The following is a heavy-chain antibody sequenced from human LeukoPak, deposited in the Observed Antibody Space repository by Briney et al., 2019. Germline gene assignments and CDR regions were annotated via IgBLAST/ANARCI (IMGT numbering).Heavy chain of an antibody. V-gene: IGHV3-23*01. CDR2: MTGRGANT. CDR3: AKLGYSYGGGRGPYFDY. Sequence: GGTLRLSCVAAGFTFSDSGMSWVRQAPGKGLEWVSAMTGRGANTYYADSVKGRFTISRDNPKNTLYLQMNSLGAEDTAVYYCAKLGYSYGGGRGPYFDYWGQGTLVTVSS. J-gene: IGHJ4*02. D-gene: IGHD5-18*01. CDR1: GFTFSDSG.